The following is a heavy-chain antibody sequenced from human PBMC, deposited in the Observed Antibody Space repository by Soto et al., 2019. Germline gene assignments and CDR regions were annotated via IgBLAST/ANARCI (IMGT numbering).Heavy chain of an antibody. V-gene: IGHV4-39*01. CDR1: GSSISTNHHN. D-gene: IGHD3-9*01. CDR2: IHYRGDT. Sequence: SETLSLTCPVPGSSISTNHHNWAWVRQPPGKGLEWMGNIHYRGDTYFNPSLGSRLSMSVDTSKNQFSLKLTSVTAADTAVYYCARLPTGYPNWFDPWGQGTLVTVSS. CDR3: ARLPTGYPNWFDP. J-gene: IGHJ5*02.